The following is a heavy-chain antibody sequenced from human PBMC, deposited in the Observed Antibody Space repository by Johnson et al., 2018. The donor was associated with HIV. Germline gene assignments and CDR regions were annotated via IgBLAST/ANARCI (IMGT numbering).Heavy chain of an antibody. D-gene: IGHD1-26*01. V-gene: IGHV3-15*01. J-gene: IGHJ3*02. Sequence: VQLVESGGGLVKPGGSLRLSCAASGFTFSNAWMSWVRQAPGKGLEWVGRIKSKTDGGTTDYAAPVKGRFTISRDDSKTTLYLQMNSLRAEDTAVYYCARVGATAAFDIWGQGTMVTVSS. CDR3: ARVGATAAFDI. CDR1: GFTFSNAW. CDR2: IKSKTDGGTT.